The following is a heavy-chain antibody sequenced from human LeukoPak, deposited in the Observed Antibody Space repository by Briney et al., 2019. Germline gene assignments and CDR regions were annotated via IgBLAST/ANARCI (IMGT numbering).Heavy chain of an antibody. CDR3: ARHAGGGYVWGSYRYIDY. Sequence: GESLKITCKGSGYSFTSHWIGWVRQMPGKGLEWMGIIYPGDSDTRYSPSFQGQVTISADKSISTAYLQWSSLKASDTAMYYCARHAGGGYVWGSYRYIDYWGQGTLVTVSS. CDR2: IYPGDSDT. V-gene: IGHV5-51*01. CDR1: GYSFTSHW. D-gene: IGHD3-16*02. J-gene: IGHJ4*02.